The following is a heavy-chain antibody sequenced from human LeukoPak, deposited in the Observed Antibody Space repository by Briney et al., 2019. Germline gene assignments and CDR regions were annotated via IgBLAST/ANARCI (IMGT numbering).Heavy chain of an antibody. Sequence: SETLSLTCAAYGFSFSGYYWSWIRQPPGKGLEWVGEINHSGSTKYNPSLKSRVTISVDTSKNQFSLKLSSVTAADTAVYYCARVITMVRGVIGTNWFDPWGQGTLVTVSS. D-gene: IGHD3-10*01. CDR1: GFSFSGYY. CDR3: ARVITMVRGVIGTNWFDP. CDR2: INHSGST. V-gene: IGHV4-34*01. J-gene: IGHJ5*02.